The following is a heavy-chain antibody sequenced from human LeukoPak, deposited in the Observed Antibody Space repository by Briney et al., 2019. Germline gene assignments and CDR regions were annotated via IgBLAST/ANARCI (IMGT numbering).Heavy chain of an antibody. J-gene: IGHJ4*02. Sequence: GASVKVSFKASAYTFTSYYMNWVRQAPGQGLEWMGCISAYNSNTNYAQKLQGRVTMTTDTSTSTAYMELRTLRSDDTAVYYCARDAYNWNDAPLDYWGQGTLVTVSS. CDR3: ARDAYNWNDAPLDY. CDR2: ISAYNSNT. V-gene: IGHV1-18*04. CDR1: AYTFTSYY. D-gene: IGHD1-1*01.